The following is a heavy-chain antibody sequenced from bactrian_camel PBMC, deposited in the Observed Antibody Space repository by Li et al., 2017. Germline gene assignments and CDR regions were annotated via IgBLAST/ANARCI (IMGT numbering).Heavy chain of an antibody. CDR2: INDIATGT. CDR3: VKGQSELWDFGY. D-gene: IGHD5*01. Sequence: VQLVESGGGLVQPGGSLRLSCAASGFTFSGYAMSWVRQAPGKGLEWVSGINDIATGTYYPNSVKGRFTISRDNVKNTLYLQLNSLKTEDTAMYYCVKGQSELWDFGYWGQGTQVTVS. V-gene: IGHV3S31*01. CDR1: GFTFSGYA. J-gene: IGHJ6*01.